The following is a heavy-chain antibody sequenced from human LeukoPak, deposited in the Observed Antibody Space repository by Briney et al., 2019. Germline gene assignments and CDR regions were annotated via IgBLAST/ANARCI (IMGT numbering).Heavy chain of an antibody. Sequence: PGRSLRLSCAGSGFTFGGYGMHWFRQTPGKGLEWVAVIAYDGSRAFYADSVKGRFTISRDNSKNTMSVQMDDLRAEDTADYYCTRYNNDHFDYWGQGTLVTVSS. J-gene: IGHJ4*02. CDR3: TRYNNDHFDY. V-gene: IGHV3-33*01. CDR1: GFTFGGYG. CDR2: IAYDGSRA. D-gene: IGHD1-14*01.